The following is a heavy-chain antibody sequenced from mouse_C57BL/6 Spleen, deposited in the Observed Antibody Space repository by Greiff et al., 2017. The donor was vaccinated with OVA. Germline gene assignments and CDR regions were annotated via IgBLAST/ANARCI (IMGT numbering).Heavy chain of an antibody. CDR1: GFTFSDYY. V-gene: IGHV5-12*01. CDR3: ARQDNYVFDY. CDR2: ISYGGGNT. J-gene: IGHJ2*01. Sequence: DVMLVESGGGLVQPGGSLKLSCAASGFTFSDYYMYWFRQTPEKRLEWVAFISYGGGNTYYPDTVKGRFTVSRDNAKNTLVLQMSRLKSEDTAMYYCARQDNYVFDYWGQGTTLTVSS. D-gene: IGHD1-3*01.